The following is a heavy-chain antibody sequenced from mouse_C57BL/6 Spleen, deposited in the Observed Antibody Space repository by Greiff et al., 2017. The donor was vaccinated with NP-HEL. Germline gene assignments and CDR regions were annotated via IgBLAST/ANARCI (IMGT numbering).Heavy chain of an antibody. CDR1: GYTFTSYW. Sequence: QVQLQQPGAELVRPGSSVKLSCKASGYTFTSYWMDWVKQRPGQGLEWIGNIYPSDSETHYNQKFKDKATLTVDKSSSTAYMQLSSLTSEDSAVYYCARKDYGSSYRWYFDVWGTGTTVTVSS. CDR2: IYPSDSET. J-gene: IGHJ1*03. V-gene: IGHV1-61*01. D-gene: IGHD1-1*01. CDR3: ARKDYGSSYRWYFDV.